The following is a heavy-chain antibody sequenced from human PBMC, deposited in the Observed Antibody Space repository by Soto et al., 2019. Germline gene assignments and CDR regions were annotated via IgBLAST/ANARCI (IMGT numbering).Heavy chain of an antibody. CDR1: GGTFSSYA. V-gene: IGHV1-69*05. D-gene: IGHD2-15*01. CDR3: ARRGFCNTTTCRAFDY. CDR2: IIPIFGTA. J-gene: IGHJ4*02. Sequence: SVKVSCKASGGTFSSYAISLGRQAPGQGLEWMGGIIPIFGTANYAQKFQGRVTITRDTSINTVYMELNTLRSDDTAVYYCARRGFCNTTTCRAFDYWGQGTLVTVSS.